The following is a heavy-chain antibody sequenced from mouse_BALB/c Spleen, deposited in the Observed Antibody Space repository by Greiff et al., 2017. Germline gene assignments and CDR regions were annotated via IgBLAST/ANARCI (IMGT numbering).Heavy chain of an antibody. CDR2: INPGSGGT. CDR1: GFAFTNYL. Sequence: VQLQQSGAELVRPGTSVKLSFKASGFAFTNYLLEWVKQRPGQGLEWIGVINPGSGGTNYNEKFKGKATLTADKSSSTAYMQLSSLTSDDSAVYFCASLLRFAYWGQGTLVTVSA. V-gene: IGHV1-54*01. J-gene: IGHJ3*01. D-gene: IGHD1-2*01. CDR3: ASLLRFAY.